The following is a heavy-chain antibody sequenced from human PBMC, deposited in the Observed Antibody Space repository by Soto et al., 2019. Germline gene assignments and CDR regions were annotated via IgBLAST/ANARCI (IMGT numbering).Heavy chain of an antibody. CDR2: ISAYNGNT. D-gene: IGHD2-15*01. CDR1: GYTFTSYG. V-gene: IGHV1-18*01. J-gene: IGHJ6*03. Sequence: ASVKVSCKASGYTFTSYGISWVRQTPGQGLEWMGWISAYNGNTNYAQKLQGRVTMTTDTSTSTAYMELRSLRPDDTAVYYCARGYCSGGSCYYYYYMDVWGKGTTVTVSS. CDR3: ARGYCSGGSCYYYYYMDV.